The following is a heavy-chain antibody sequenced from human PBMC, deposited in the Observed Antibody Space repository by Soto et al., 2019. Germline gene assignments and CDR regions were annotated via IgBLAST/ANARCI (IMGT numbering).Heavy chain of an antibody. CDR3: ARGTSPSYYDILTGSYYYYGMDV. J-gene: IGHJ6*02. CDR2: MNPNSGNT. D-gene: IGHD3-9*01. Sequence: ASVKVSCKAPGYTFTSYDINWVRQATGQGLEWMGWMNPNSGNTGYAQKFQGRVTMTRNTSISTAYVELSSLRSEDTAVYYCARGTSPSYYDILTGSYYYYGMDVWGQ. V-gene: IGHV1-8*01. CDR1: GYTFTSYD.